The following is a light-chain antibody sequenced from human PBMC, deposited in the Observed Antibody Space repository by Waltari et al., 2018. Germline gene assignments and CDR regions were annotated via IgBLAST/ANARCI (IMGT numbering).Light chain of an antibody. CDR2: GAS. CDR1: QSVSSN. J-gene: IGKJ2*01. V-gene: IGKV3-15*01. CDR3: QQYNNWPPSYT. Sequence: DIVMTQSPATLSVSTGERATLSCRASQSVSSNLAWYRQKPGQAPRLLIYGASTRATGIPARFSGSGSGTEFTLTISSLQSEDFGVYYCQQYNNWPPSYTFGQGTKLEIK.